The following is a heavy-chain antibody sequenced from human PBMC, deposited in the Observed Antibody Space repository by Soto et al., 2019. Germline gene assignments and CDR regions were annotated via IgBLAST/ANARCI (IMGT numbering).Heavy chain of an antibody. CDR1: GFTFSRYS. J-gene: IGHJ6*02. CDR2: ISSSSSDI. Sequence: GGSLRLSCAASGFTFSRYSMTWVRQAPGKGLAWVPSISSSSSDIYYADSVKGRFTISRDNAKNSLYLQMNSLRSEDTAVYYCARDPYCSSTSCYPDYYYYYGMDVCGQGTTVTVSS. V-gene: IGHV3-21*01. D-gene: IGHD2-2*01. CDR3: ARDPYCSSTSCYPDYYYYYGMDV.